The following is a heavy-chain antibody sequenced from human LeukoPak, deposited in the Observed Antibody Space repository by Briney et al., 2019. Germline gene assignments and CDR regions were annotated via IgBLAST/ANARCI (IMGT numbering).Heavy chain of an antibody. J-gene: IGHJ4*02. V-gene: IGHV4-59*01. CDR3: ARGPSGYYDSSGYYYAGQGPHPPHPFDY. Sequence: SETLSLTCTVSGGSISSYYWSLIRRPPGKGLEWIGYIYYSGSTNYNPSLKSRVTISVDTSENQFSLKLSSVTAADTAVYYCARGPSGYYDSSGYYYAGQGPHPPHPFDYWGQGTLVTVSS. CDR2: IYYSGST. CDR1: GGSISSYY. D-gene: IGHD3-22*01.